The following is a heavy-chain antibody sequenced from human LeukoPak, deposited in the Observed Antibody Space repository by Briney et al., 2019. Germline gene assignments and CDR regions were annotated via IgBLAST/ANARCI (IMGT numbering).Heavy chain of an antibody. D-gene: IGHD3-22*01. CDR2: IYSSGGT. CDR1: GGSISTYY. V-gene: IGHV4-59*08. CDR3: ARHAFYYHNSGYLPYYFEH. J-gene: IGHJ4*02. Sequence: PSETLSLTCTVSGGSISTYYWSWIRQPPGKGLEGIGYIYSSGGTNYNPSRKSRVTISVDMSKNHFSLKLRSLTAADTDVYYCARHAFYYHNSGYLPYYFEHWAQGTVVSVLS.